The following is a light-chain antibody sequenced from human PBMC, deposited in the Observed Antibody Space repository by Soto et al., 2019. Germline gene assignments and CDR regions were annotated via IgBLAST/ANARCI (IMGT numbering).Light chain of an antibody. J-gene: IGKJ1*01. V-gene: IGKV3-15*01. CDR3: QQYNNWPPWR. CDR1: QSFSSN. CDR2: GES. Sequence: EIAMTQSPATLSVSPGQRATLSCRASQSFSSNLAWYQQKPGQAPRLLIYGESTRSTGIPARFSGSGSGTEFPLTISSLQSEDFAVYYCQQYNNWPPWRFGQVTKVEI.